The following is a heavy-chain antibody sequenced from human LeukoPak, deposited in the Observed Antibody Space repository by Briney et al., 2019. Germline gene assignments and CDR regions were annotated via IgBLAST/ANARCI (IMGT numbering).Heavy chain of an antibody. CDR1: GYTFTGYY. J-gene: IGHJ4*02. V-gene: IGHV1-2*02. CDR2: INPNSGGT. Sequence: ASVNVSCKASGYTFTGYYMHWVRQAPGQGLEGMGWINPNSGGTNYAQKFQGRVTMTRDASISTAHMELSRMRSDDTAVYYCARVFDYWGQGTLVTVSS. CDR3: ARVFDY.